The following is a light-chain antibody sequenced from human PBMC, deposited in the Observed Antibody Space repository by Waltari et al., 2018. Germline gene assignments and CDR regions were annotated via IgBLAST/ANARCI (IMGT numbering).Light chain of an antibody. CDR2: EVT. Sequence: QSALTQPPSASGSPGQPVPISCTGTSSDVGGYNYVSWYQQHPGKAPKLMIYEVTKRPSGVPDRFSGSKSGNTASLTVSGLQAEDEADYYCSSYAGSNKGVFGGGTKLTVL. CDR1: SSDVGGYNY. CDR3: SSYAGSNKGV. V-gene: IGLV2-8*01. J-gene: IGLJ3*02.